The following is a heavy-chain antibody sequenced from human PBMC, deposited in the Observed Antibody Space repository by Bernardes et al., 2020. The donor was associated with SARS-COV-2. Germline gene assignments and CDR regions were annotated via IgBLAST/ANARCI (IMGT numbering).Heavy chain of an antibody. CDR1: GFTFSSYS. CDR3: AREWRIRYDFWSGYSVELFDP. Sequence: GGSLRLSCAASGFTFSSYSMNWVRQAPGKGLEWVSSISSRSSYTNYADSVKGRFTISRDNAKNSLYLQMNSLRAEDTAVYYCAREWRIRYDFWSGYSVELFDPWGQGTLVTVSS. CDR2: ISSRSSYT. V-gene: IGHV3-21*01. J-gene: IGHJ5*02. D-gene: IGHD3-3*01.